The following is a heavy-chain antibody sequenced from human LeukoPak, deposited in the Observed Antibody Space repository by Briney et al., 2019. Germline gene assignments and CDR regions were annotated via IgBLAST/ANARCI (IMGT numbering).Heavy chain of an antibody. CDR2: IDPSDSET. V-gene: IGHV5-51*01. CDR3: ARQTAMGRSGDY. Sequence: GESLKISCKASGYSFTSYWIVWVRQMPGKGLEWMGIIDPSDSETRYTPSFQGQVTISVGKSLTTADLQWNSLKASDTAMYYCARQTAMGRSGDYWGQGTLVTVSS. J-gene: IGHJ4*02. D-gene: IGHD5-18*01. CDR1: GYSFTSYW.